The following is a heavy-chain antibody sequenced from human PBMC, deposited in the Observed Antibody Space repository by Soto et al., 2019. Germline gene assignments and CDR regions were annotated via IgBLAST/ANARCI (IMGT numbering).Heavy chain of an antibody. Sequence: EVQLLESGGGVVQPGGSLRISCAASGFDFSNYGMSWVRQAPGKGLEWVSAISGTAHASYYAASVKGRFTISRDNSKNTLYLHMNSLRVEDTAVYFCVKDAPQPFSDWGQGTLVTVSS. CDR3: VKDAPQPFSD. CDR1: GFDFSNYG. J-gene: IGHJ4*02. CDR2: ISGTAHAS. D-gene: IGHD3-3*02. V-gene: IGHV3-23*01.